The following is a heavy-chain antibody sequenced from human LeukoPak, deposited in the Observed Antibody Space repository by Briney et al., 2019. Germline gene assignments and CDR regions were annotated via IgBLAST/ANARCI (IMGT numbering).Heavy chain of an antibody. J-gene: IGHJ4*02. CDR1: GYTFTSYA. V-gene: IGHV7-4-1*02. CDR3: ARIPYYYDSSGYKGEFYIDY. D-gene: IGHD3-22*01. CDR2: INTNTGNP. Sequence: VASVKVSCKASGYTFTSYAMNWVRQAPGQGLEWMGWINTNTGNPTYAQGFTGRFVFSLDTSVSTAYLQISSLKAEDTAVYYCARIPYYYDSSGYKGEFYIDYWGQGTLVTVSS.